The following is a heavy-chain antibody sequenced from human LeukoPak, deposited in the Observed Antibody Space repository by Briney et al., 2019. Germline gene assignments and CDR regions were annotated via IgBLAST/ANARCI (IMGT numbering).Heavy chain of an antibody. V-gene: IGHV3-30-3*01. J-gene: IGHJ5*02. Sequence: GGSLRLSCAASGFTFSSYAMHWVRQAPGKGLEWVAVISYDGSNKYYADSVKGRFTISRDNSKNTLYLQMNSLRAEDTAVYYCARATMIATNWFDPWGQGTLVTVSS. CDR3: ARATMIATNWFDP. CDR1: GFTFSSYA. D-gene: IGHD3-22*01. CDR2: ISYDGSNK.